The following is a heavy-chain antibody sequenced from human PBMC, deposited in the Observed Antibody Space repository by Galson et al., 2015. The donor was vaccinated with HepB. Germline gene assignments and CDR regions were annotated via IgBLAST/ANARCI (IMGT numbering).Heavy chain of an antibody. V-gene: IGHV3-30-3*01. CDR2: ISYDGSNK. CDR1: GFTFSSYA. Sequence: SLRLSCAASGFTFSSYAMHWVRQAPGKGLEWVAVISYDGSNKYYADSVKGRFTISRDNSKNTLYLQMNSLRAEDTAVYYCARGRQKKQQPYYYYYYMDVWGKGTTVTVSS. D-gene: IGHD6-13*01. CDR3: ARGRQKKQQPYYYYYYMDV. J-gene: IGHJ6*03.